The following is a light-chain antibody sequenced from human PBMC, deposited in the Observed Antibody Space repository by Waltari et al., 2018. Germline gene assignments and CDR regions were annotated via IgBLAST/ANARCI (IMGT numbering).Light chain of an antibody. J-gene: IGLJ1*01. V-gene: IGLV2-14*03. Sequence: QSALTQPASVSGSPGQSITISCTGTSSDVGGNHSVPWYQQHPDKAPKLLIYDVTNRPSGVSNRFSGSKSGNTASLIISGLQAEDEADYYCSSYSSSGTLYVFGSGTKVTVL. CDR1: SSDVGGNHS. CDR2: DVT. CDR3: SSYSSSGTLYV.